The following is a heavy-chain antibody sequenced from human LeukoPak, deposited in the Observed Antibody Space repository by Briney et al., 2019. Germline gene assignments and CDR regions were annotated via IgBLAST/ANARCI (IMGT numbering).Heavy chain of an antibody. CDR2: IYYSGST. Sequence: SETLSHTCTVSGGSISSSSYYWGWIRQPPGKGLEWIGSIYYSGSTYYNPSLKSRVTISVDTSKNQFSLKLSSVTAADTAVYYCARHPIPYYYYGMDVWGQGTTVTVSS. CDR3: ARHPIPYYYYGMDV. CDR1: GGSISSSSYY. J-gene: IGHJ6*02. V-gene: IGHV4-39*01. D-gene: IGHD2-2*02.